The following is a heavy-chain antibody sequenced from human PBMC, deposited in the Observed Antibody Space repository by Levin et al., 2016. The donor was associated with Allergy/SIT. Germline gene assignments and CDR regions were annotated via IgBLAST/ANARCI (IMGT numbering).Heavy chain of an antibody. CDR1: GFTFSSYA. CDR3: ATPRRYNWNYVAYYGMDV. V-gene: IGHV3-23*01. CDR2: ISGSGGST. J-gene: IGHJ6*02. D-gene: IGHD1-7*01. Sequence: GGSLRLSCAASGFTFSSYAMSWVRQAPRKGLEWVSVISGSGGSTYYADSVKGRFTISRDNSKNTLYLQMNSLRAEDTAVYYCATPRRYNWNYVAYYGMDVWGQGTTVTVSS.